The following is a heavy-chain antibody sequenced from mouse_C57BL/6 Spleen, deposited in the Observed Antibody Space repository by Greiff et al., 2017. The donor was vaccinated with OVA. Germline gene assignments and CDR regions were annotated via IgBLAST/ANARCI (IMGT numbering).Heavy chain of an antibody. CDR3: AREDYDYDVYAMDY. V-gene: IGHV1-81*01. J-gene: IGHJ4*01. D-gene: IGHD2-4*01. CDR2: IYPRSGNT. Sequence: VKVVESGAELARPGASVKLSCKASGYTFTSYGISWVKQRTGQGLEWIGVIYPRSGNTYYNEKFKGKATLTADKSSSTAYMELRSLTSEDSAVYFCAREDYDYDVYAMDYWGQGTSVTVSS. CDR1: GYTFTSYG.